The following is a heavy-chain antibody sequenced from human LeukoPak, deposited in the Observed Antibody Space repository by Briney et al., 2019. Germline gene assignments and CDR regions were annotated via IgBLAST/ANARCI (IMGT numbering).Heavy chain of an antibody. V-gene: IGHV4-4*07. CDR1: GVSFSGYY. D-gene: IGHD5-24*01. J-gene: IGHJ4*02. CDR2: ICTSGST. Sequence: SETLCLTCAVSGVSFSGYYRSWVRQAAGKGLEWIGRICTSGSTNYNPSHKSRVTISVDTSKNQSSLKLSSVTAADTAVYYCARDLGDGYNLSFDYWGQGTLVTVSS. CDR3: ARDLGDGYNLSFDY.